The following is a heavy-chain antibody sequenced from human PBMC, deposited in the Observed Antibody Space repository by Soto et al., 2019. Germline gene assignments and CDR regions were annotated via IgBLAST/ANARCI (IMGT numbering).Heavy chain of an antibody. CDR1: GFTFSSYA. CDR2: ISGSGGST. CDR3: AKDRIAVAGTRGAFDI. V-gene: IGHV3-23*01. D-gene: IGHD6-19*01. J-gene: IGHJ3*02. Sequence: EVQLLESGGGLVQPGGSLRLSCAASGFTFSSYAMSWVRQAPGKGLEWVSAISGSGGSTYYADSGKGRFTISRDNSKNTLYLQMNSLRAEDTAVYYCAKDRIAVAGTRGAFDIWGQGTMVTVSS.